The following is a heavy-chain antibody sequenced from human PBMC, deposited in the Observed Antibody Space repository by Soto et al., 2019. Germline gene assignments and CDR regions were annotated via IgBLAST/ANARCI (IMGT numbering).Heavy chain of an antibody. Sequence: QVQLVESGGGVVQPGRSLRLSCAASGFTFSDYALHWVRQAPGKGLEWVAVISYDGSNKYYADSVKGRFTVSIDNSKNKPYLQMNTLRAEDTAVYYCARERSHSSSAYFEYWGQGALVTVSS. CDR3: ARERSHSSSAYFEY. V-gene: IGHV3-30-3*01. CDR2: ISYDGSNK. CDR1: GFTFSDYA. D-gene: IGHD6-6*01. J-gene: IGHJ4*02.